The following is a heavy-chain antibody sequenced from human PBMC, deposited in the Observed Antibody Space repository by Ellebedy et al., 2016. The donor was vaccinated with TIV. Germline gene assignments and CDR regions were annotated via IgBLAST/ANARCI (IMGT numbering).Heavy chain of an antibody. Sequence: AASVKVSCKTSGYTFSASGITWVRQAPGQGLEWMGWIGAHNGNTNYAQNLQGRVTITRNTSINTAYMDLTTLRSEDTAVYYCARSKVSYRSGWYYFNYGLDVWGQGTTVTVSS. CDR1: GYTFSASG. V-gene: IGHV1-18*01. D-gene: IGHD6-19*01. CDR2: IGAHNGNT. CDR3: ARSKVSYRSGWYYFNYGLDV. J-gene: IGHJ6*02.